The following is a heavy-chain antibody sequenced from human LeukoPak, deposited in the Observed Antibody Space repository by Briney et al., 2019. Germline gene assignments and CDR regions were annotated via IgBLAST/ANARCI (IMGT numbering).Heavy chain of an antibody. D-gene: IGHD4-17*01. CDR2: IYYSGST. CDR1: GGSISSYY. Sequence: SETLSLTCTVPGGSISSYYWSWIRQPPGKGLEWIGYIYYSGSTNYNPSLKSRVTISVDTSKNQFSLKPSSVTAADTAVYYCARHRNQAAGLDYGDYVESAFDIWGQGTMVTVSS. CDR3: ARHRNQAAGLDYGDYVESAFDI. J-gene: IGHJ3*02. V-gene: IGHV4-59*08.